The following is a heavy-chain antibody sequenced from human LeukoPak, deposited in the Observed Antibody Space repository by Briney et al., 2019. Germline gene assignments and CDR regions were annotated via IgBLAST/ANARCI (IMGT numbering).Heavy chain of an antibody. D-gene: IGHD5-24*01. V-gene: IGHV1-58*02. CDR2: IVVGSGDA. CDR1: GFTFSRSA. CDR3: ARVRGGTYNHYFDY. Sequence: GTSVKVSCKASGFTFSRSAMQWVRQARGQRLEWIGWIVVGSGDANYAQKFQERVTITRDMSTRTAYMELSNLRSEDTAVYYCARVRGGTYNHYFDYWGQGTLVTVSS. J-gene: IGHJ4*02.